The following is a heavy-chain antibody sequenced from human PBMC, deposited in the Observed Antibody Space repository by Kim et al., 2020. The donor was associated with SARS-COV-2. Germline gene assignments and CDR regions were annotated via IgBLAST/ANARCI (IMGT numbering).Heavy chain of an antibody. CDR3: ASFGYSGSYYSLNYYMDV. J-gene: IGHJ6*03. CDR2: INSDGSST. D-gene: IGHD1-26*01. CDR1: GFTFSSYW. V-gene: IGHV3-74*01. Sequence: GGSLRLSCAASGFTFSSYWMHWVRQAPGKGLVWVSRINSDGSSTSYADSVKGRFTISRDNAKNTLYLQMNSLRAEDTAVYYCASFGYSGSYYSLNYYMDVWGKGTTVTVSS.